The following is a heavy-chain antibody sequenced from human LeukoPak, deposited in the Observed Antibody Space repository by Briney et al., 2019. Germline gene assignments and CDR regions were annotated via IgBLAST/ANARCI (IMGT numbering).Heavy chain of an antibody. D-gene: IGHD3-22*01. J-gene: IGHJ4*02. CDR1: GGTFSSYA. Sequence: SVKVSCKASGGTFSSYAISWVRQAPGQGLEWMGRIIPILGIANYAQKFQGRVTITADKSTSTAYMELSSLRSEDTAVYYCARDQGSSGSPLVYWGQGTLVTVSS. CDR2: IIPILGIA. CDR3: ARDQGSSGSPLVY. V-gene: IGHV1-69*04.